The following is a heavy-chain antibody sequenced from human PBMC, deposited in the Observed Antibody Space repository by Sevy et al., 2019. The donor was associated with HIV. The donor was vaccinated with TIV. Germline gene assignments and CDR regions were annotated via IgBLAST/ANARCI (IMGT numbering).Heavy chain of an antibody. CDR2: IRNRPNSYTT. CDR1: GFTFSDHY. Sequence: GGSLRLSCAASGFTFSDHYVDWVRQAPGKGLEWVGRIRNRPNSYTTEYAASVKGRFTISRDDSRYSVYLQMNSLKTQGCAVYYCGRGPNCGVGCCQQISPYLLDVWGKGATVTVSS. D-gene: IGHD2-21*01. V-gene: IGHV3-72*01. CDR3: GRGPNCGVGCCQQISPYLLDV. J-gene: IGHJ6*04.